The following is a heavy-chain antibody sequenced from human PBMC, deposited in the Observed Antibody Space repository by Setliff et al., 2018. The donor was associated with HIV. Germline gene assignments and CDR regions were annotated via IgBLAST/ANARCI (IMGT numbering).Heavy chain of an antibody. D-gene: IGHD5-12*01. V-gene: IGHV4-59*01. Sequence: SETMSLTCTVSDDSISSYYWSWIRQPPGKGLEWIGYIYYTGTTKYNPSRKSRVTISIDTSKNQFSLKLTSVTAADTAVYYCAREWLQHTGDDAFDVWGQGTMVTVSS. J-gene: IGHJ3*01. CDR3: AREWLQHTGDDAFDV. CDR1: DDSISSYY. CDR2: IYYTGTT.